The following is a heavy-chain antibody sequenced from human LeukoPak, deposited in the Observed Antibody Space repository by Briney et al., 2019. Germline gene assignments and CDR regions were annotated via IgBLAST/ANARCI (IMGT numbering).Heavy chain of an antibody. CDR1: GFTFSDYY. J-gene: IGHJ4*02. V-gene: IGHV3-11*01. CDR2: ISSSGSTI. D-gene: IGHD3-10*01. CDR3: ARIYGSGSYTVDY. Sequence: GRSLRLSCAASGFTFSDYYMSWIRQAPGKGLEWVSYISSSGSTIYYADSVKGRFTISRDNAKNSPYLQMNSLRAEDTAVYYCARIYGSGSYTVDYWGQGTLVTVSS.